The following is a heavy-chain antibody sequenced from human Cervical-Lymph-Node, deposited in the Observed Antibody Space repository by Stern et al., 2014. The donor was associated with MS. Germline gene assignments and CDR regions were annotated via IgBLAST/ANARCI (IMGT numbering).Heavy chain of an antibody. CDR2: IYWSDVK. V-gene: IGHV2-70*01. CDR1: GFSLSTGGMF. CDR3: ARMTGFSSACRFCVDT. J-gene: IGHJ5*02. Sequence: VTLRESGPALVKPTQTLTLTCTFSGFSLSTGGMFVNWIRQPPGKALEWLAVIYWSDVKSYSTSLKSRLTISKDTSQNQVVLTMSNMDPMDTATYYCARMTGFSSACRFCVDTWGQGTQVTVSS. D-gene: IGHD6-19*01.